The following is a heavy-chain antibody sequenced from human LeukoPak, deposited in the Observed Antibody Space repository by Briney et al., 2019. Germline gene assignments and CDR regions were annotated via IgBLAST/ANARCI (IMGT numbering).Heavy chain of an antibody. CDR1: GFIFSSYS. Sequence: GGSLRLSCAASGFIFSSYSMNWVRQAPGKGLEWVSSISSSSSYIYYADSVKGRFTISRDNAKNSLYLQMNSLRAEDTAVYYCAREEMYSSGWQTFDYWGQGALVTVSS. J-gene: IGHJ4*02. CDR2: ISSSSSYI. CDR3: AREEMYSSGWQTFDY. V-gene: IGHV3-21*01. D-gene: IGHD6-19*01.